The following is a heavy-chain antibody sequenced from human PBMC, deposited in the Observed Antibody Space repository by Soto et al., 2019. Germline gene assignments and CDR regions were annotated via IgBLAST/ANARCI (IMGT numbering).Heavy chain of an antibody. CDR1: GFTFSNYW. J-gene: IGHJ4*02. CDR3: ASWLKTSGWYVLLEGSFDY. D-gene: IGHD6-19*01. V-gene: IGHV3-74*01. Sequence: PGGSLRLSCAASGFTFSNYWMHWVRQAPGKGLVWVSHINSDGSSTSYADSVKGRFTISRDNAKNTLYLQMNSLRAEDTAVYYCASWLKTSGWYVLLEGSFDYWGQGTLVTVSS. CDR2: INSDGSST.